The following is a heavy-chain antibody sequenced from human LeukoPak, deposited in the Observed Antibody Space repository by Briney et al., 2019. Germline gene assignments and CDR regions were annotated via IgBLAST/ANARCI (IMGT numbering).Heavy chain of an antibody. Sequence: GGSLRLSCVASGLNFDDSAMHWVRQAPGKGLEWVSLISADGGSTFSADSVKGRFSISRDNSKNSLYLQMNSLRSEDTAMYYCARSDWFDPWGQGTLVTVSS. J-gene: IGHJ5*02. CDR3: ARSDWFDP. V-gene: IGHV3-43*02. CDR1: GLNFDDSA. CDR2: ISADGGST.